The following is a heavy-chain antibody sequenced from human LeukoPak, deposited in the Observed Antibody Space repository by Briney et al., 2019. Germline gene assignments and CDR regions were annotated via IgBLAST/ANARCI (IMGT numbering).Heavy chain of an antibody. Sequence: SETLSLTCAVYGGSFSGYYWSWIRQPPGKGLEWIGEINHSGSTNYNPSLKSRVTISVDTSKNQFSLKLSSVTAADTAVYYCARGDSSSSYYYYYMDVWGKGTTVTVSS. CDR1: GGSFSGYY. D-gene: IGHD6-6*01. CDR2: INHSGST. CDR3: ARGDSSSSYYYYYMDV. J-gene: IGHJ6*03. V-gene: IGHV4-34*01.